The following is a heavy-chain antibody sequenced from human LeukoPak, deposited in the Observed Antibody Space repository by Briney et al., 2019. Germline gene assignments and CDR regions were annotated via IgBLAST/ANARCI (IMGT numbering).Heavy chain of an antibody. D-gene: IGHD6-13*01. J-gene: IGHJ6*03. CDR3: ASRSSSWYYYYYYYMDV. CDR1: GFTFSSYW. CDR2: IKQDGSEK. V-gene: IGHV3-7*01. Sequence: GGSLRLSCAASGFTFSSYWMSWVRQAPGKGLEWVANIKQDGSEKYYVDSVKGRFTISRDNAKNSLYLQMNSLRAEDTAVYYCASRSSSWYYYYYYYMDVWGKGTTVTVSS.